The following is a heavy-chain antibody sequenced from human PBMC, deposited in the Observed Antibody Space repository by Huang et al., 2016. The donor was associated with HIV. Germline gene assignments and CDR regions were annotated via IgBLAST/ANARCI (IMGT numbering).Heavy chain of an antibody. CDR2: IGGSGGST. V-gene: IGHV3-23*01. J-gene: IGHJ4*02. D-gene: IGHD3-22*01. Sequence: EVQLLESGGGLVQPGGSLRLSCAASGFAISNSAMSWVRRAPGKGLEGVSGIGGSGGSTYYADSVNGRFTISRENSKNTLYLQMNSLTAEDTAVYFCAKYVHESRGHYIQAFDHWGQGTLVTVSS. CDR1: GFAISNSA. CDR3: AKYVHESRGHYIQAFDH.